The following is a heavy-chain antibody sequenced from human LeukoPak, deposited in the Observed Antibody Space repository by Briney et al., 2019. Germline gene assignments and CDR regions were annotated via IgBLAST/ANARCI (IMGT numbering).Heavy chain of an antibody. J-gene: IGHJ4*02. CDR2: VHYSGST. V-gene: IGHV4-59*02. CDR1: GGSVGSNY. CDR3: ARESRGSYS. D-gene: IGHD1-26*01. Sequence: SETLSLTCSVSGGSVGSNYWNWIRQPPGKGLEWIGYVHYSGSTNYNPSLNSRVTISLDTSKIQFSLNLSSVTAADTAVYYCARESRGSYSWGQGTLVTVSS.